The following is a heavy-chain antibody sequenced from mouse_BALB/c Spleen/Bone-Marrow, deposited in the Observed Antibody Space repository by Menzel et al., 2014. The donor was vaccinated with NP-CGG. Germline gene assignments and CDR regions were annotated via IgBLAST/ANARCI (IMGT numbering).Heavy chain of an antibody. J-gene: IGHJ4*01. V-gene: IGHV1-9*01. CDR2: ILPGSGST. Sequence: QVHVKQSGAELMKPGASVKISCKATGYTFSSYWIEWVKQRPGHGLEWIGEILPGSGSTNYNEKFKGKASFTADTSSNTAYMQLSSLTSEDSAVYYCARGIDYYAMDYWGQGTSVTVSS. CDR1: GYTFSSYW. CDR3: ARGIDYYAMDY.